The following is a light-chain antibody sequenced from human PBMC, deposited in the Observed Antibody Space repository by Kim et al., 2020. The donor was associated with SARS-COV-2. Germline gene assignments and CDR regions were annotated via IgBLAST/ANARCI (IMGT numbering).Light chain of an antibody. Sequence: SASVGDRVIITCRASQNLDHWLAWYQQKPGKAPKLLIYKLFNLESGVPSRFSGSGSGTEFTLTISSLQPDDFATYYCQQYHSYPCTFGQGTKLEI. CDR1: QNLDHW. CDR2: KLF. J-gene: IGKJ2*02. V-gene: IGKV1-5*03. CDR3: QQYHSYPCT.